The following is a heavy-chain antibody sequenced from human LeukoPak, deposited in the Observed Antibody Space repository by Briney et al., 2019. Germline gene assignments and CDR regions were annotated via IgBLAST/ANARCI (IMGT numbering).Heavy chain of an antibody. CDR2: ISPDAGRT. D-gene: IGHD3-10*01. V-gene: IGHV3-23*01. J-gene: IGHJ6*03. CDR3: TKSGVRGVINYYYYYYMDV. Sequence: PGGSLRLSSAASGFTFSSYSMNWVRPGPGKGLEWVSGISPDAGRTYYADSVRGPFTTSTDTSTNTLYLQISILRAENTAVYYCTKSGVRGVINYYYYYYMDVWGKGTTVTISS. CDR1: GFTFSSYS.